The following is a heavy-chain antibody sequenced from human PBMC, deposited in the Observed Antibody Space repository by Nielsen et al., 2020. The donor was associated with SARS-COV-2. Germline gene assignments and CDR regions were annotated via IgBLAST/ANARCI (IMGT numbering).Heavy chain of an antibody. Sequence: SVKVSCKASAGTFSSYGVSWVRQAPGQGLEWMGGISPIFDTANYAHRFQGRVTITADESTATAYMELSSLTSEDTTVYYCARGGDYFDNSGSPPLDVFDIWGQGTMVTVSS. V-gene: IGHV1-69*13. J-gene: IGHJ3*02. CDR2: ISPIFDTA. CDR3: ARGGDYFDNSGSPPLDVFDI. CDR1: AGTFSSYG. D-gene: IGHD3-22*01.